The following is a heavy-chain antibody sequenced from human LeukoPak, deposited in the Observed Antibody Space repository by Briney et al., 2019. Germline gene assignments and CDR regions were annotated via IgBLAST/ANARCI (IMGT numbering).Heavy chain of an antibody. CDR2: MNTNTGNP. V-gene: IGHV7-4-1*02. J-gene: IGHJ4*02. Sequence: GASVKVSCKASGYTFTNYAMNWVRQAPGQGLEWMGWMNTNTGNPTYAQGFTGRFVFSLDTPVSTAYLQISSLKTEDTAVYYCAVLSSDSSGYYFPFDYWGQGTLVTVSS. D-gene: IGHD3-22*01. CDR1: GYTFTNYA. CDR3: AVLSSDSSGYYFPFDY.